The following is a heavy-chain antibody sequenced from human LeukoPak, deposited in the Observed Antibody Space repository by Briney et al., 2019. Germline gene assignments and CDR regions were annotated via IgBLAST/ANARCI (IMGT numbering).Heavy chain of an antibody. CDR1: GGSFSGYY. J-gene: IGHJ4*02. V-gene: IGHV4-34*01. CDR2: INHSGST. CDR3: ARGTLDSGYSSGWYLRNHDY. D-gene: IGHD6-19*01. Sequence: PSETLSLTCAVYGGSFSGYYWSWIRQPPGKGLEWNGEINHSGSTNYNPSLKSRVTISVDTSKNQFSLKLSSVTAADTAVYYCARGTLDSGYSSGWYLRNHDYWGQGTLVTVSS.